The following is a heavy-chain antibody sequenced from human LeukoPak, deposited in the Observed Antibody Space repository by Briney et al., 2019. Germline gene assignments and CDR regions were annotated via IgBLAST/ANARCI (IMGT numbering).Heavy chain of an antibody. J-gene: IGHJ4*02. Sequence: GRSLRLSCAASGLTFSSYGMHWVRQAPGKGLEWVAVISYDGSNKYYADSVKGRFTISRDNSKNTLYLQMNSLRAEDTAVYYCAKDTYGGPGVYWGQGTLVTVSS. D-gene: IGHD3-10*01. CDR1: GLTFSSYG. CDR2: ISYDGSNK. V-gene: IGHV3-30*18. CDR3: AKDTYGGPGVY.